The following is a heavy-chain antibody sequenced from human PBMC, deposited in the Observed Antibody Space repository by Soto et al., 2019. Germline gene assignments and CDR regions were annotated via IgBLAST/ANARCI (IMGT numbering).Heavy chain of an antibody. Sequence: QVQLVESGGGVVQPGRSLRLSCAASGFTFSTCGFHWVRQAPGKGLEWVAVISHDGSNKYHGDSVRGRFTISRDNSKNTLYLQMNSLRPEDTAVYYCARGWGLYYDFWSGYYPWGQGTLVTVSS. CDR3: ARGWGLYYDFWSGYYP. CDR2: ISHDGSNK. V-gene: IGHV3-30-3*01. D-gene: IGHD3-3*01. J-gene: IGHJ5*02. CDR1: GFTFSTCG.